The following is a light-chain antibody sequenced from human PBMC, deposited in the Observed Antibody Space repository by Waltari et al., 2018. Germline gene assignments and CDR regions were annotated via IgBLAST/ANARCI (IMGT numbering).Light chain of an antibody. V-gene: IGLV2-18*02. CDR2: EVN. J-gene: IGLJ2*01. Sequence: QSALKQPPSVSGSPGQSVTISCAGTSSEVGCCNRVSWYQQPPGSAPKLMIFEVNNLPPVVPYRFPGSIFGNTSSLTISGLQAEDEADYYCSSYTTSDTLIFGGGTKLTVL. CDR3: SSYTTSDTLI. CDR1: SSEVGCCNR.